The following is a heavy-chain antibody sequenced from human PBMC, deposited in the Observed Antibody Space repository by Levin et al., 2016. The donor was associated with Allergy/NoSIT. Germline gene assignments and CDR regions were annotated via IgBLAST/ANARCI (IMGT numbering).Heavy chain of an antibody. CDR1: GYTFTSYY. J-gene: IGHJ6*02. D-gene: IGHD3-10*01. CDR2: INPSGGST. Sequence: ASVKVSCKASGYTFTSYYMHWVRQAPGQGLEWMGIINPSGGSTSYAQKFQGRVTMTRDTSTSTVYMELSSLRSEDTAVYYCASPGLWLGYYYGMDVWGQGTTVTVSS. CDR3: ASPGLWLGYYYGMDV. V-gene: IGHV1-46*01.